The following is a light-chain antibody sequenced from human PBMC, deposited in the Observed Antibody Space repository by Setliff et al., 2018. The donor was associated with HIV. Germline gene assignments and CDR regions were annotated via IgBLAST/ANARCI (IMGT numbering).Light chain of an antibody. CDR3: QQYGTPSPLT. Sequence: EVVLTQSPGTLSLSPGDRATLSCRASQNVPSNFLAWYRQQRGQAPSLLIHGTSNRATGVPDRFSGGGSGTDFTLTISRLEPEDFAVYYCQQYGTPSPLTVGGGTKVDIK. CDR1: QNVPSNF. V-gene: IGKV3-20*01. CDR2: GTS. J-gene: IGKJ4*01.